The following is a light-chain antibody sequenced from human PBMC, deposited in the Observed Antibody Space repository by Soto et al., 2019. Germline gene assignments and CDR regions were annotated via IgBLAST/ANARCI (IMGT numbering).Light chain of an antibody. CDR2: AAS. J-gene: IGKJ4*01. CDR3: QQSNNWPLI. Sequence: EIVLTQSPATLSLSPGERATLSCRASQSVSSYLDWYQQKPGQAPKLLIYAASNWATGIPARFSGSGSGTDFTLTISSLEPEDFAVYYCQQSNNWPLIFGGGTKVDIK. CDR1: QSVSSY. V-gene: IGKV3-11*01.